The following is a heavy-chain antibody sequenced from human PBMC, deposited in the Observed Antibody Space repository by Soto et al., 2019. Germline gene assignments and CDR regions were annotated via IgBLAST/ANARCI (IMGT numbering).Heavy chain of an antibody. V-gene: IGHV3-23*01. CDR2: ISDSGGDT. J-gene: IGHJ6*02. CDR3: AKGRACSCCSCYYYYSYYYGMDV. D-gene: IGHD2-15*01. CDR1: GFSFNTYA. Sequence: PGGSLRLSCAASGFSFNTYAMNWVRQAPGQGLEWVSTISDSGGDTYYADSATGRFTISRDNSMNALYPQMNSLRAEDTAIYYCAKGRACSCCSCYYYYSYYYGMDVWGQGTTVTVSS.